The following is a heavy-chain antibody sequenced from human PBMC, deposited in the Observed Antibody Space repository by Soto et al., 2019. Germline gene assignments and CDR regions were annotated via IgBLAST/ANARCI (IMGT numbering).Heavy chain of an antibody. J-gene: IGHJ6*02. Sequence: QVQLQQWGAGLLKPSETLSLTCAVYGGSFSGYYWSWIRQPPGKGLEWIGEINHSGSTNYNPSLKSRVTISVDTSTNQFSLNLSSVTAADTAVYYCAGGRGRQQLVMSYYYGMDVWGQGTTVTVSS. CDR2: INHSGST. D-gene: IGHD6-13*01. CDR3: AGGRGRQQLVMSYYYGMDV. CDR1: GGSFSGYY. V-gene: IGHV4-34*01.